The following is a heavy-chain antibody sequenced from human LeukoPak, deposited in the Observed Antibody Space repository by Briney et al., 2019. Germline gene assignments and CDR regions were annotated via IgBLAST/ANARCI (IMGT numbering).Heavy chain of an antibody. CDR2: IYYSGST. CDR1: GGSISSYY. V-gene: IGHV4-59*01. J-gene: IGHJ2*01. Sequence: SETLSLTCTVSGGSISSYYWSWIRQPRGKGLEWIGYIYYSGSTNYNPSLKSRVTISVDTSKNQFSLKLSSVTAADTAVYYCARVRRYFDIWGRGTLVTVSS. CDR3: ARVRRYFDI.